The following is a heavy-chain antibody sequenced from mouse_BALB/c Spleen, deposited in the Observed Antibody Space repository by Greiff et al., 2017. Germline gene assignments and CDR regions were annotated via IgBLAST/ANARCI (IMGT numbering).Heavy chain of an antibody. V-gene: IGHV3-2*02. CDR3: ARHPYYGNSYAMDY. J-gene: IGHJ4*01. Sequence: VQLQQSGPGLVKPSQSLSLTCTVTGYSITSDYAWNWIRQFPGNKLEWMGYISYSGSTSYNPSLKSRISITRDTSKNQFFLQLNSVTTEDTATYYCARHPYYGNSYAMDYWGQGTSVTVSS. CDR2: ISYSGST. D-gene: IGHD2-10*01. CDR1: GYSITSDYA.